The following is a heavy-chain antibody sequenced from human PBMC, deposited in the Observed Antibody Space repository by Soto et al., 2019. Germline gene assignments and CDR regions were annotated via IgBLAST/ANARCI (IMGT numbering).Heavy chain of an antibody. D-gene: IGHD3-10*01. Sequence: VGSLRLSCAASRFTFSSYWMAWVRQAPGKGLEWVANIKQDGSEKLYVDSVKGRFTISRDNAQKSLYLQMNSLRAEDTAVYFCARGIDDKASYGKDVWGQGTTVTVSS. CDR3: ARGIDDKASYGKDV. J-gene: IGHJ6*02. CDR1: RFTFSSYW. V-gene: IGHV3-7*01. CDR2: IKQDGSEK.